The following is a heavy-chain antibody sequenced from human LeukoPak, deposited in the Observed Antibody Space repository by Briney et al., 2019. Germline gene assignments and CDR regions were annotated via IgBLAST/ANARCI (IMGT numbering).Heavy chain of an antibody. J-gene: IGHJ4*02. V-gene: IGHV3-30*18. D-gene: IGHD1-26*01. Sequence: PGGSLRLSCAASGFTFSSYGMHWVRQAPGKGLEWVAVISYDGSNKYYADSVKGRFTISRDNSKNTLYLQMNSLRAEDTAVYYCAKDLFSGSYPRYYFDYWGQGTLVTVSS. CDR1: GFTFSSYG. CDR2: ISYDGSNK. CDR3: AKDLFSGSYPRYYFDY.